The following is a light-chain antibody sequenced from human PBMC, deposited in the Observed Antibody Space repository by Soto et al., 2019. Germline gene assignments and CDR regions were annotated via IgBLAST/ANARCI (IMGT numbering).Light chain of an antibody. CDR1: SSDVGGYNC. CDR2: DVS. J-gene: IGLJ1*01. CDR3: RSYSSSSTPV. V-gene: IGLV2-14*03. Sequence: QSALTQPASVSGSPGQSITISCTGTSSDVGGYNCVSWYQHHPGKAPKLMIYDVSNRPSGVSNRFSGAKSVNTASLTISWLQAVVEADYYCRSYSSSSTPVFGTGTKVTVL.